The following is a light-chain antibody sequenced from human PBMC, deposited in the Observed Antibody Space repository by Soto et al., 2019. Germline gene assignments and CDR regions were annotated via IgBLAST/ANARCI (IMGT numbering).Light chain of an antibody. Sequence: ALQMTQSPSSLSASVGDRVTITCRASQGIRNDLGWYQQKPGKAPKLLIYTASSLQSGVPSRFSGSGSGTDFTLTISSLQPEDFATYYCLQDYNYPWTFGQGTKVEIK. CDR2: TAS. CDR3: LQDYNYPWT. CDR1: QGIRND. V-gene: IGKV1-6*01. J-gene: IGKJ1*01.